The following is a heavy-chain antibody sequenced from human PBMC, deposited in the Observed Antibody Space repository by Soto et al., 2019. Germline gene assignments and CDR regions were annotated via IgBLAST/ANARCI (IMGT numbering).Heavy chain of an antibody. CDR3: ARGYFDSGHGYDL. V-gene: IGHV5-51*01. J-gene: IGHJ5*02. D-gene: IGHD3-10*01. CDR1: GYSFAGYW. CDR2: IFTRDSET. Sequence: GESLKISCKGSGYSFAGYWITWVRQTPGKGLEWMGLIFTRDSETKTSPSFQGHVSFSVDNSINTVYLQWTSLKTTDTGIYFCARGYFDSGHGYDLWGQGTLVTVSS.